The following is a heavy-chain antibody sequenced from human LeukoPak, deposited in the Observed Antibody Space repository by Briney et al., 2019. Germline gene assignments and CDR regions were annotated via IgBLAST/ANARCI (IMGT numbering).Heavy chain of an antibody. J-gene: IGHJ4*02. CDR1: GYTFTSYA. D-gene: IGHD1-26*01. CDR2: INTNTGNP. CDR3: ATTTELYSGSYYVQFDY. Sequence: RASVKVSCKASGYTFTSYAMNWVRQAPGQGLEWMGWINTNTGNPTYAQGFTGRSVFSLDTSVSTAYLQISSLKAEDTAVYYCATTTELYSGSYYVQFDYWGQGTLVTVSS. V-gene: IGHV7-4-1*02.